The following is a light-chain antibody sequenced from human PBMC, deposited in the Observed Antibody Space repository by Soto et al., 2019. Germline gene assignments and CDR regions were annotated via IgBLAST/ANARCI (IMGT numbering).Light chain of an antibody. Sequence: EIVLTQSPATLSLSPGDRATLSCRASQSVTSSLAWFQQKPGQAPRLLIYDVSSRATAIPARFSGSGSGTDFTLTISRLEPEDFAVYYCQQRTTWPTFGGGTKVEIK. J-gene: IGKJ4*01. V-gene: IGKV3-11*01. CDR1: QSVTSS. CDR3: QQRTTWPT. CDR2: DVS.